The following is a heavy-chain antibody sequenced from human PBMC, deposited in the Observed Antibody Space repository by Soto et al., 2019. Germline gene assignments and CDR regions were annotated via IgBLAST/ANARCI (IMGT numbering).Heavy chain of an antibody. CDR2: INAHSGGT. J-gene: IGHJ5*02. D-gene: IGHD1-26*01. CDR3: AKDLTRELAYWLDP. Sequence: ASVKVSCKASGFSFTGYYIHWLRQAPGQGLEWLGWINAHSGGTEYAQKFQGRVTLTRDTSIATAYLTLTSLTSDDTALYYCAKDLTRELAYWLDPWGQGTQVTVSS. CDR1: GFSFTGYY. V-gene: IGHV1-2*02.